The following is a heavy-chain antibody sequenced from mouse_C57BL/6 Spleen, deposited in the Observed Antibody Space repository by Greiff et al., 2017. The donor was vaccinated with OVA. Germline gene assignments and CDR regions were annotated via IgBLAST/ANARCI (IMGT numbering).Heavy chain of an antibody. CDR1: GFTFSDYY. CDR3: ARDEGYYGSKEAWFAY. J-gene: IGHJ3*01. D-gene: IGHD1-1*01. CDR2: INYDGSST. Sequence: EVKLVESEGGLVQPGSSMKLSCTASGFTFSDYYMAWVRQVPEKGLEWVANINYDGSSTYYLDSLKSRFIISRDNAKNILYLQMSSLKSEDTATYYCARDEGYYGSKEAWFAYWGQGTLVTVSA. V-gene: IGHV5-16*01.